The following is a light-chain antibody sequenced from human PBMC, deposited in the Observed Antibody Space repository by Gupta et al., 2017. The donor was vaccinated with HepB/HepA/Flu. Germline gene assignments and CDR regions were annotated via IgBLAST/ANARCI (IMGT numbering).Light chain of an antibody. V-gene: IGLV2-8*01. CDR2: EVS. Sequence: QSALTQPPSASGSPGQSVTISCTGSSSDIGDYNFVSWYQQHPGKAPKLIIYEVSKRPSGVPDRFSGSKSGNTASLTVSGLQAEDEADYHCSSYAASNKMGVFGGGTKLTVL. CDR1: SSDIGDYNF. J-gene: IGLJ2*01. CDR3: SSYAASNKMGV.